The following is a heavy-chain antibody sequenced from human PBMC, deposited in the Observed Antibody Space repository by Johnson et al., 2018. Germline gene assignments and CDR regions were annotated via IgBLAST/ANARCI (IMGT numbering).Heavy chain of an antibody. Sequence: QVRLQESGPGLVKPTGTLSLSCAVSGGSIYSTNCGSWVRQPPGKGLEWIGEVHHSGSGNYNLSPTRRVTISVESNNKFPLKMKSVTAADTAVYCRARSYRASSRILDYWGQGIVVTVSS. CDR2: VHHSGSG. CDR1: GGSIYSTNC. J-gene: IGHJ4*02. V-gene: IGHV4-4*01. D-gene: IGHD6-6*01. CDR3: ARSYRASSRILDY.